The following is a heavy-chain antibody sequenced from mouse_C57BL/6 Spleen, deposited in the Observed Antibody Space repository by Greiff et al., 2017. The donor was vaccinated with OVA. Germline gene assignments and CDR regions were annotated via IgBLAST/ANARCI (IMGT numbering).Heavy chain of an antibody. V-gene: IGHV2-2*01. J-gene: IGHJ1*03. CDR2: IWSGGST. CDR3: ARKNYYGSPWYFDV. Sequence: VKLVESGPGLVQPSQSLSITCTVSGFSLTSYGVHWVRQSPGKGLEWLGVIWSGGSTDYNAAFISRLSISKDNSKSQVFFKMNSLQADDTAIYYCARKNYYGSPWYFDVWGTGTTVTVSS. D-gene: IGHD1-1*01. CDR1: GFSLTSYG.